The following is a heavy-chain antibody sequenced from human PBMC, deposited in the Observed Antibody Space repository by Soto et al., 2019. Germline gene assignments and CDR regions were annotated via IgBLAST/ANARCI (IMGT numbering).Heavy chain of an antibody. CDR2: INPSGGST. CDR3: AGGFGELLSIYFDY. Sequence: ASVKVSCKASEYTFTSYFLHWVRQAPGQGLEWMGLINPSGGSTSYAQRFQGRVTMTRDTSTTTLSMELSSLRYEDTAVYYCAGGFGELLSIYFDYWGQGTMVTVSS. J-gene: IGHJ4*02. D-gene: IGHD3-10*01. CDR1: EYTFTSYF. V-gene: IGHV1-46*01.